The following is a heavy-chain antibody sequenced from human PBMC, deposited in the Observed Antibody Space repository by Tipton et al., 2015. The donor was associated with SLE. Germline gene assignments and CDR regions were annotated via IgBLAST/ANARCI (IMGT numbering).Heavy chain of an antibody. CDR3: TTERESDYFDY. V-gene: IGHV3-66*01. CDR1: GFTVSSNY. CDR2: IYSGGST. J-gene: IGHJ4*02. Sequence: SLRLSCAASGFTVSSNYMSWVRPAPGKGLEWVSVIYSGGSTYYADSVKGRFTISRDNSQNTLYLRMNGLKTEDTAVYYCTTERESDYFDYWGQGTLVTVSS.